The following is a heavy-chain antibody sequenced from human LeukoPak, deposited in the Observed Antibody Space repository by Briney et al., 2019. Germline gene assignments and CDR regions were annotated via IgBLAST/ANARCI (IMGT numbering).Heavy chain of an antibody. CDR2: IYYSGST. V-gene: IGHV4-39*07. Sequence: SETLSLTCTVSGGSISSSSYYWGWIRQPPGKGLEWIGSIYYSGSTYYNPSLKSRVTISVDTSKNQFSLKLSSVTAADTAVYYCARDWSSSGWYWFDPWGQGTLVTVSS. CDR3: ARDWSSSGWYWFDP. CDR1: GGSISSSSYY. D-gene: IGHD6-19*01. J-gene: IGHJ5*02.